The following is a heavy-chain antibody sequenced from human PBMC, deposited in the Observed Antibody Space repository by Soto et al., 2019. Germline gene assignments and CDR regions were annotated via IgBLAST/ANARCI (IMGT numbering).Heavy chain of an antibody. CDR1: GCTFSGHS. CDR3: AIDYPSRIGAVGRLFDY. J-gene: IGHJ4*02. V-gene: IGHV3-48*01. D-gene: IGHD6-13*01. CDR2: ISSSSSTI. Sequence: VGSLRLFFAASGCTFSGHSMNCIRQATGKGLEWVSYISSSSSTIYYADSVKGRFTISRDNAKNSLYLQMNSLRAEDTAVYYFAIDYPSRIGAVGRLFDYWGPGTLVTVSS.